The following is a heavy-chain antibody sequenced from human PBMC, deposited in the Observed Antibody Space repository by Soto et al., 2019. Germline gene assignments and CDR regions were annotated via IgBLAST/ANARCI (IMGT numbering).Heavy chain of an antibody. CDR1: GVSISSGDYY. CDR2: IYYSGST. D-gene: IGHD2-21*02. CDR3: ARGGIVVVTAIPSDAFDI. J-gene: IGHJ3*02. V-gene: IGHV4-30-4*01. Sequence: TLSLTCPFSGVSISSGDYYGSWIRQPPGKGLEWIGYIYYSGSTYYNPSLKSRVTISVDTSKNQFSLKLSSVTAADTAVYYCARGGIVVVTAIPSDAFDIWGQGTMVTV.